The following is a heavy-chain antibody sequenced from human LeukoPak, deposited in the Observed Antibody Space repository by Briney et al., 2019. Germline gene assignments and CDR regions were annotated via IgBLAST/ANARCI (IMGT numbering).Heavy chain of an antibody. D-gene: IGHD2-15*01. CDR2: IYYSGSI. J-gene: IGHJ5*02. Sequence: PSETLSLTCTVSGGSISSYYWSWIRQPPGKGLEWIGYIYYSGSINYNPSLKSRVTISVDTSKNQFSLKLSSVTAADTAVYYCARLCGGGSLLYSGWFDPWGQGTLVTVSS. CDR1: GGSISSYY. CDR3: ARLCGGGSLLYSGWFDP. V-gene: IGHV4-59*01.